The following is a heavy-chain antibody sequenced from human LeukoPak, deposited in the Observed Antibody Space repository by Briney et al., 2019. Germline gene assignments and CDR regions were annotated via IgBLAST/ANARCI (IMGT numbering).Heavy chain of an antibody. CDR2: ISYDGSNK. CDR1: GSTFSSYG. J-gene: IGHJ4*02. D-gene: IGHD3-9*01. Sequence: GGSLRLSCAASGSTFSSYGMHWVRQAPGKGLEWVAVISYDGSNKYYADSVKGRFTISRDNSKNTLYLQMNSLRAEDTAVYYCAKEGRAVYDILTGYSGGIDYWGQGTLVTVSS. V-gene: IGHV3-30*18. CDR3: AKEGRAVYDILTGYSGGIDY.